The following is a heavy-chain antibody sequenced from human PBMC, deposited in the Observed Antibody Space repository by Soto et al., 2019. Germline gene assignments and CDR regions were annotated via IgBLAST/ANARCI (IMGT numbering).Heavy chain of an antibody. J-gene: IGHJ4*02. V-gene: IGHV1-3*01. CDR2: INAGNGNT. Sequence: ASVKVSCKASGYTFTSYAMHWVRQAPGQRLEWMGWINAGNGNTKYSQKFRGRVTITRDTSASTAYMELSSLRSEDTAVYYCARGITLPTPLDYWGQGTQVTVSS. CDR1: GYTFTSYA. CDR3: ARGITLPTPLDY. D-gene: IGHD1-20*01.